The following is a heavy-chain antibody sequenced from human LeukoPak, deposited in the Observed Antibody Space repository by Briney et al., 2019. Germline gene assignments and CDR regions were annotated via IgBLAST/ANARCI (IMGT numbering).Heavy chain of an antibody. J-gene: IGHJ4*02. V-gene: IGHV4-61*05. CDR1: GASISSNSYY. CDR2: IYYSGST. D-gene: IGHD3-22*01. CDR3: ARVTGYMIEDYFDY. Sequence: SETLSLTCIVSGASISSNSYYWGWIRQPPGKGLEWIGYIYYSGSTNYNPSLKSRVTISVDTSKNQFSLRLSSVTAADTAVYYCARVTGYMIEDYFDYWGQGTLVTVSS.